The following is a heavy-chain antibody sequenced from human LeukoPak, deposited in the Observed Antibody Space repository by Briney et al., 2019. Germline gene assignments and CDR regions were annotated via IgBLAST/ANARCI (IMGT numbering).Heavy chain of an antibody. V-gene: IGHV1-46*01. CDR2: INPSGGST. CDR1: GYTITSYY. CDR3: ARVSSGSTFDY. Sequence: GASVKVSCKTSGYTITSYYMHWVRQAPGQGLEWMGIINPSGGSTSYTQKFQGRVTMTRDTSTSTVYMELSSLTPGDTAVYYCARVSSGSTFDYWGQGTLVTVSS. D-gene: IGHD1-26*01. J-gene: IGHJ4*02.